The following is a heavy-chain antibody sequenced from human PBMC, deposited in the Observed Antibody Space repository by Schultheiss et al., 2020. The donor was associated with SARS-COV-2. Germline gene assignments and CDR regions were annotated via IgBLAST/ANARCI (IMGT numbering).Heavy chain of an antibody. Sequence: SETLSLTCTVSGGSISSYYWSWIRQPAGKGLEWIGRIYTSGSTNYNPSLKSRVTMSVDTSKKQFSLNLSSVTAADTAVYYCARLHGDYFDRNWFDPWGQGILVTVSS. V-gene: IGHV4-4*07. J-gene: IGHJ5*02. CDR3: ARLHGDYFDRNWFDP. CDR2: IYTSGST. CDR1: GGSISSYY. D-gene: IGHD4-17*01.